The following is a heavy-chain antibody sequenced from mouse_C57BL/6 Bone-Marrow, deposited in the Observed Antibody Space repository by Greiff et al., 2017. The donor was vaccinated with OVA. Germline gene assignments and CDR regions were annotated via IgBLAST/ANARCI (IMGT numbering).Heavy chain of an antibody. Sequence: EVQLQQSGPELVKPGDSVKISCKASGYSFTGYFMNWVMQSHGKSLEWIGRINPYNGDTFYNQKFKGKATLTVDKSSSTAHMELRSLTSEDSAVYYCARTGSSGWYSDVWGTGTTVTVSS. D-gene: IGHD1-1*01. J-gene: IGHJ1*03. CDR2: INPYNGDT. CDR1: GYSFTGYF. CDR3: ARTGSSGWYSDV. V-gene: IGHV1-20*01.